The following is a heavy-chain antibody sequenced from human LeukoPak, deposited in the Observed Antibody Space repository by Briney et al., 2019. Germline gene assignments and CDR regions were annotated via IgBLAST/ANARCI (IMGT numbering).Heavy chain of an antibody. CDR1: GYTFTGYY. Sequence: ASVTVSCKASGYTFTGYYMHWVRQAPGQGLEWMGWINPNSGGTNYAQKFQGRVTMTRDTSISTAYMELSRLRSDDTAVYYCARVGRSRYSSSPYDYWGQGALVTVSS. D-gene: IGHD6-6*01. CDR2: INPNSGGT. J-gene: IGHJ4*02. CDR3: ARVGRSRYSSSPYDY. V-gene: IGHV1-2*02.